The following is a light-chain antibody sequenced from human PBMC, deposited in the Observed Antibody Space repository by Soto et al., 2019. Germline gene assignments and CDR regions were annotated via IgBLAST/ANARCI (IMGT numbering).Light chain of an antibody. V-gene: IGKV3-20*01. CDR1: QSVSSSY. Sequence: EIVLTQSPGTLSLSPGERATLSCRASQSVSSSYLAWYQQKPGQAPRLLIYGASSRATGIPDRFSASGSGTYFTLTSSRLEPEDFAVYYCQQYGSSPLTFGGGTKVEIK. J-gene: IGKJ4*01. CDR3: QQYGSSPLT. CDR2: GAS.